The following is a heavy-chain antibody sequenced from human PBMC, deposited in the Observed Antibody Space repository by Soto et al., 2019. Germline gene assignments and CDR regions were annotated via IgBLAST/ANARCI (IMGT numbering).Heavy chain of an antibody. J-gene: IGHJ4*02. CDR3: ARGQDSDHPYFYS. V-gene: IGHV3-53*01. CDR2: IYSGDVT. D-gene: IGHD5-18*01. Sequence: GGSLSLSCAASGFTVNSNCMSCVRQAPGKGPEWISVIYSGDVTDYADSVKGRFSISRDNSKNTLYLQMNSLRAEDTAVYYCARGQDSDHPYFYSSGQAAPVTVSS. CDR1: GFTVNSNC.